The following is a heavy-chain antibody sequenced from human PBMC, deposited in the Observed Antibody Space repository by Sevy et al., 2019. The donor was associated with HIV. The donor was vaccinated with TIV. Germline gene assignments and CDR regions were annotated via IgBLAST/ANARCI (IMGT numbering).Heavy chain of an antibody. CDR2: ISSGNSYI. Sequence: GGSLRLSCAASGFTFSSYEMNWVRQAPGKGLEWVSSISSGNSYIYYADSVKGRFTISRYNAKNSLYLHMNSLRAEDTAVYYCARGSGAVVAGNYFDYWGQGILVTVSS. CDR1: GFTFSSYE. J-gene: IGHJ4*02. V-gene: IGHV3-21*01. D-gene: IGHD6-19*01. CDR3: ARGSGAVVAGNYFDY.